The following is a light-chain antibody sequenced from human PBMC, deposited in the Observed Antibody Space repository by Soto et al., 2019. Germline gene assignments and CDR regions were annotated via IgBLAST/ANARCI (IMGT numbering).Light chain of an antibody. CDR1: QSVSTY. CDR3: KQFSSYPLT. V-gene: IGKV3-11*01. CDR2: DAS. Sequence: ETVLTQSPATLSLYPGERATLSCRASQSVSTYLAWYQRKPGQAPRLLIYDASNRATGIPARFSGSGSGTDFTLTISRLEPEDFAVYYCKQFSSYPLTFGGGTKVDIK. J-gene: IGKJ4*01.